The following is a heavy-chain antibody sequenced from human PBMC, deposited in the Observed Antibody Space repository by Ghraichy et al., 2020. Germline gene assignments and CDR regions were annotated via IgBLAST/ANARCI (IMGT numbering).Heavy chain of an antibody. Sequence: GGSLRLSCAASGFTFSSYAMHWVRQAPGKGLEWVAVISYDGSNKYYADSVKGRFTISRDNSKNTLYLQMNSLRAEDTAVYYCARTADRRDGYNRAFDIWGQGTMVTVSS. V-gene: IGHV3-30-3*01. D-gene: IGHD5-24*01. J-gene: IGHJ3*02. CDR3: ARTADRRDGYNRAFDI. CDR1: GFTFSSYA. CDR2: ISYDGSNK.